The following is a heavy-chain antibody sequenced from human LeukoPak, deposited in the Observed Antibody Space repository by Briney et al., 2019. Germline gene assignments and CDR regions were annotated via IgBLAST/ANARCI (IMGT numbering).Heavy chain of an antibody. CDR2: IYHSGES. J-gene: IGHJ6*03. Sequence: KPSETLSLTCTVSGDSISSGGYYCSWIRQPPGKALEWIGYIYHSGESYFNPSLKSRVTMSVDKSKNQFSLNLTSVTAADTAVYYCARDISGGYYYMDVWGKGTTVTVSS. CDR1: GDSISSGGYY. CDR3: ARDISGGYYYMDV. D-gene: IGHD3-16*01. V-gene: IGHV4-30-2*01.